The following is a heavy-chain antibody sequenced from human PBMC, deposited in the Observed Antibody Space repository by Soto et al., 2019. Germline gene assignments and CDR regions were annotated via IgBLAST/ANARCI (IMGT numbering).Heavy chain of an antibody. Sequence: EVQLLESGGGLVQPGGSLRLSCAASGFTFASYAMSWVRQAPGKGLECVSTISYTGIAVYVDSVKGRFTISRDDSKSSLSLQMDSLRADDTAVYYCTKASASGKSHGMDVWGQGTTVTVSS. V-gene: IGHV3-23*01. D-gene: IGHD1-26*01. CDR3: TKASASGKSHGMDV. CDR2: ISYTGIA. J-gene: IGHJ6*02. CDR1: GFTFASYA.